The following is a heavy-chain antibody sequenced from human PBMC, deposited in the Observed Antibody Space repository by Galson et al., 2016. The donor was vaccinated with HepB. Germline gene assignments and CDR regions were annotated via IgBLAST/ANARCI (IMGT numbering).Heavy chain of an antibody. V-gene: IGHV3-7*01. D-gene: IGHD3-22*01. Sequence: SLRLSCAASGFTFSNYGMSWVRQAPGKGLEWVAKIKQDGSKKYYVDSVKGRVTISRDNAKNSLFLQMNSLRAEDAAVFYCAKGGDTGGYYYGGDHSDYFDCWGQGTMVTVSS. CDR3: AKGGDTGGYYYGGDHSDYFDC. J-gene: IGHJ4*03. CDR1: GFTFSNYG. CDR2: IKQDGSKK.